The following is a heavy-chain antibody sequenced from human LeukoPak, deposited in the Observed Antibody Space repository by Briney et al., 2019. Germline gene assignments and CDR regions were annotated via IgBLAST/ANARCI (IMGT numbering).Heavy chain of an antibody. V-gene: IGHV3-11*01. J-gene: IGHJ5*02. D-gene: IGHD1-14*01. Sequence: PGGSLRLSCAASGFSFSAYYMSWIRQAPGKGLEWVSHISVSGNTKFYADSVKGRFTISRDNAKNSLYLQMNSLRAEDTAVYYCARSSHMRKQREGWLDPWGQGTLVTVSA. CDR2: ISVSGNTK. CDR1: GFSFSAYY. CDR3: ARSSHMRKQREGWLDP.